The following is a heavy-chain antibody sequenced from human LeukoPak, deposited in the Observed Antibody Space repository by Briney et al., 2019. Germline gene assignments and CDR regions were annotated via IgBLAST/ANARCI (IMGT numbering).Heavy chain of an antibody. CDR2: ISAYNGNT. CDR1: GYTFSTSG. CDR3: ARGDPRHINPFDY. J-gene: IGHJ4*02. D-gene: IGHD2-21*01. V-gene: IGHV1-18*01. Sequence: ASVKVSCKASGYTFSTSGSSWVRQTPGEGLEWMGWISAYNGNTNYAQKVQGRVTMTTDTSTSTAYMELRSLRSDDTAVYYCARGDPRHINPFDYWGQGTLVTVSS.